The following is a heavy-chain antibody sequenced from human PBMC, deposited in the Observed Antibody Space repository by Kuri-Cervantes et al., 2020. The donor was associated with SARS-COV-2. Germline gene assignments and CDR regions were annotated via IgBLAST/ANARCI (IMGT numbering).Heavy chain of an antibody. CDR1: GGSFSGYY. V-gene: IGHV4-34*01. CDR3: ARGRRYSLPGGLDY. Sequence: QTLSLTCAVYGGSFSGYYWSWIRQPPGKGLEWIGEINHSGSTDYNPSLKSRVTISVDTSKNQFSLKLSSVTAADTAVYYCARGRRYSLPGGLDYWGQGTLVTVSS. D-gene: IGHD3-9*01. J-gene: IGHJ4*02. CDR2: INHSGST.